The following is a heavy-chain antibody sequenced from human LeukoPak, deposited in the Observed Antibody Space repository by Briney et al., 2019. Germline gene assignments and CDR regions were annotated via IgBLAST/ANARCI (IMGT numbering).Heavy chain of an antibody. D-gene: IGHD6-19*01. CDR3: ARDSRGGWSGYLDY. CDR2: IWHDGSSE. CDR1: GYTFSSYG. V-gene: IGHV3-33*07. Sequence: GGSLRLSCAASGYTFSSYGMYWVRQAPGKGLEWVAVIWHDGSSEFYGDSVKGRFSISRGDSKNKVYLQMNSLRGEDTALYFCARDSRGGWSGYLDYWGQGTLVIVSS. J-gene: IGHJ4*02.